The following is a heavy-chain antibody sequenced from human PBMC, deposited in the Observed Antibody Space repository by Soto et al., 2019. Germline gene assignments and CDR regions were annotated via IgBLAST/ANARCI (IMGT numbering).Heavy chain of an antibody. V-gene: IGHV3-7*03. CDR3: ARWGAAGFEY. Sequence: EVQLVESGGGLVQPGGSLRLSCAASGFTFSNYWMTWVRQAPGKGLEHMANIKQDGSEKYYVDSVKGRFTISRDNAKDSLYLQMNSLRAEDTAVYYCARWGAAGFEYWGQGTLVTVSS. CDR1: GFTFSNYW. D-gene: IGHD6-13*01. J-gene: IGHJ4*02. CDR2: IKQDGSEK.